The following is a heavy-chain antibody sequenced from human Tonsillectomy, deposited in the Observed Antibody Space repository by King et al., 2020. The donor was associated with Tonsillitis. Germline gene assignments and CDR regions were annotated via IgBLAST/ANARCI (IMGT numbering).Heavy chain of an antibody. J-gene: IGHJ6*02. D-gene: IGHD3-10*01. CDR2: MNPNSGNT. V-gene: IGHV1-8*01. CDR3: ASSAYYYGTSTYNDGMDV. CDR1: GYTFTSYD. Sequence: VQLVESGAEVKKPGASVKVSCKASGYTFTSYDINWVRQATGQGLEWVGWMNPNSGNTGYAQKFQGRVTMTRNTSISTAYMELRSLRSEDTAVYYCASSAYYYGTSTYNDGMDVWGQGTTVTVSS.